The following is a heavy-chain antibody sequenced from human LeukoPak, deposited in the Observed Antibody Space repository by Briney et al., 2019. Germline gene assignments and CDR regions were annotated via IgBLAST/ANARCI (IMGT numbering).Heavy chain of an antibody. CDR2: ISGSGGST. CDR1: RFTFSSYA. V-gene: IGHV3-23*01. D-gene: IGHD3-22*01. J-gene: IGHJ4*02. Sequence: PGGSLRLSCAASRFTFSSYAMSWVRQAPGKGLEWVSAISGSGGSTYYADSVKGRFTISRDNSKNTLYLQMNSLRAEDTAVYYCAEDDSSGYYPSRYDYWGQGTLVTVSS. CDR3: AEDDSSGYYPSRYDY.